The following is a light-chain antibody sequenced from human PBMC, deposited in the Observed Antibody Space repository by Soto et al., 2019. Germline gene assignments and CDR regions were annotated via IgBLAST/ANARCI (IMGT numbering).Light chain of an antibody. V-gene: IGLV2-11*01. CDR1: NSDIGGYNY. Sequence: QSALTQPRSVSWSPKQSVTISCTGTNSDIGGYNYVSWYQQHPGKAPKVMIYDVSRRPSGVPDRFSGSKSGNTASLTNYGLQAEYEDDYCRCSYAGRYNFGVFGGGTKLTVL. CDR2: DVS. J-gene: IGLJ3*02. CDR3: CSYAGRYNFGV.